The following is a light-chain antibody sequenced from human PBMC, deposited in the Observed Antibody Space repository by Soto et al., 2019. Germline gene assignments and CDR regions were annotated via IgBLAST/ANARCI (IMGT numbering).Light chain of an antibody. V-gene: IGLV3-21*02. J-gene: IGLJ2*01. CDR1: TIRGKS. CDR3: QVWDTVSSHVV. CDR2: DDT. Sequence: SYELTQPPSVSVAPGQTATITGGADTIRGKSVHWYQQKPGQAPILVVYDDTDRPSGIPERVSGSNSGTTATLIISRVEAGDEADYYCQVWDTVSSHVVFGGGTKLTVL.